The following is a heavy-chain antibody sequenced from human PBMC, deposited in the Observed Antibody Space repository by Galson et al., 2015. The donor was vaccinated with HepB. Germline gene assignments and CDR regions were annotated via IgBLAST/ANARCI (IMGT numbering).Heavy chain of an antibody. CDR2: IKQDGSEK. J-gene: IGHJ4*02. D-gene: IGHD5-24*01. V-gene: IGHV3-7*03. CDR1: GFTFSSYW. Sequence: SLRLSCAASGFTFSSYWMSWVRQAPGKGLEWVANIKQDGSEKYYVDSVKGRFTISRDNAKNSLYLQVNSLRAEDTAVYYCARDRGVATIVAKNDYWGQGTLVTVSS. CDR3: ARDRGVATIVAKNDY.